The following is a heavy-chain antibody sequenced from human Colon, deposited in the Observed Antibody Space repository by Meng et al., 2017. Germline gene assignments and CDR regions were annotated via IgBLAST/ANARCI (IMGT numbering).Heavy chain of an antibody. Sequence: QVRLQEAGPGLVSPSETLSLTCNVSGGSVSSGSHYWSWIRQPPGKGLEWIGYMFHSGTTKYNPSLKSRVSMSVDTTKNQFYLKLTSVTVADTAVFYCARLIAGWPFYFDYWGQGILVTVSS. V-gene: IGHV4-61*01. J-gene: IGHJ4*02. CDR2: MFHSGTT. CDR3: ARLIAGWPFYFDY. D-gene: IGHD6-19*01. CDR1: GGSVSSGSHY.